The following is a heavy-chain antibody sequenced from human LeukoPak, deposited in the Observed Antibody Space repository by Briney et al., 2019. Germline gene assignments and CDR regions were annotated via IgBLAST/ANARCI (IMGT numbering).Heavy chain of an antibody. CDR2: ISPSGGST. CDR3: ARSFMVPAAMYLDY. V-gene: IGHV1-46*01. D-gene: IGHD2-2*01. J-gene: IGHJ4*02. Sequence: ASVKVSCKAFGYTFTSNYMHWVRQAPGQGPEWMGVISPSGGSTTYAQKFQGRVTLTRDMSTSTDYLELSSLRSEDTAVYYCARSFMVPAAMYLDYWGQGTLVTVSS. CDR1: GYTFTSNY.